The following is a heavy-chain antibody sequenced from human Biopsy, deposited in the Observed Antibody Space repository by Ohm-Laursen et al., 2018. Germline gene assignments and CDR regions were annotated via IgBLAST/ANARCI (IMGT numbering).Heavy chain of an antibody. CDR2: ISTYNGNT. CDR3: ARTSIMDV. Sequence: GASVKVSCKVSYYTFTDYNIHWMRQAPGQGLEWLGWISTYNGNTNYAQKFRGRVTMTTDKPTSTAYVELRSLRSDDTAVYYCARTSIMDVWGQGTTVTVSS. D-gene: IGHD2/OR15-2a*01. V-gene: IGHV1-18*04. CDR1: YYTFTDYN. J-gene: IGHJ6*02.